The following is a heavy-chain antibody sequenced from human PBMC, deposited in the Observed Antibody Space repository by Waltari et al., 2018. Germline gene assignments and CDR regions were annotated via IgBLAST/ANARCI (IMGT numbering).Heavy chain of an antibody. CDR3: ARHYDFWSGYYPPHYYFDY. Sequence: QVQLVQSGAEVKKPGSSVKVSCKASGGTFSSYTISWVRQAPGQGLEWMGWLSAYKGNTNYAQKLQCRVTMTTDTSTITAYMELRSLRSDDTAVYYCARHYDFWSGYYPPHYYFDYWGQGTLVTVSS. D-gene: IGHD3-3*01. J-gene: IGHJ4*02. CDR2: LSAYKGNT. CDR1: GGTFSSYT. V-gene: IGHV1-18*01.